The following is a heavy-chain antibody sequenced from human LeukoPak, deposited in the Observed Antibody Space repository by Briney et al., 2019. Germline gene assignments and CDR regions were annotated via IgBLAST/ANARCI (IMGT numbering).Heavy chain of an antibody. Sequence: GGSLRLSCAVSGFTFSSYAMSWVRQAPGKGPEWVSAIISGGTTFYADSVRGRFTISRDNSKNTLYLQMNSLRAEDTAVYYCAKDGLAARLAYWGQGTLVTVSS. J-gene: IGHJ4*02. CDR1: GFTFSSYA. V-gene: IGHV3-23*01. D-gene: IGHD6-6*01. CDR2: IISGGTT. CDR3: AKDGLAARLAY.